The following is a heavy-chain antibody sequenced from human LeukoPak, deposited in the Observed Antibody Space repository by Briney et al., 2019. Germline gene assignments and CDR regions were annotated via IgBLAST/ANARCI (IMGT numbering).Heavy chain of an antibody. CDR1: GFTFSSSW. CDR2: IKPDGSEK. D-gene: IGHD1-7*01. Sequence: GGSLRLSCAASGFTFSSSWMSWVRQAPGKGLEWVTNIKPDGSEKYYVDSVKGRFTISRDNSKNTLYLQMNSLRAEDTAVYYCAKDKTTFDIWGQGTMVTVSS. CDR3: AKDKTTFDI. J-gene: IGHJ3*02. V-gene: IGHV3-7*03.